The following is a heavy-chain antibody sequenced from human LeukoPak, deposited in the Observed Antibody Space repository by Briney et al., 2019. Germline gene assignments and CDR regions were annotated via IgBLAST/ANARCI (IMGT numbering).Heavy chain of an antibody. J-gene: IGHJ4*02. CDR3: ARVEGPVPAAPFDY. V-gene: IGHV1-2*02. CDR1: GYTFTGYY. D-gene: IGHD2-2*01. Sequence: WASVKVSCKASGYTFTGYYMHWVRQAPGQGLEWMGWINPNSGGTNYAQKFQGRVTMTRDTSISTAYMELSRLRSDDTAVYYCARVEGPVPAAPFDYWGQGTLVTVSS. CDR2: INPNSGGT.